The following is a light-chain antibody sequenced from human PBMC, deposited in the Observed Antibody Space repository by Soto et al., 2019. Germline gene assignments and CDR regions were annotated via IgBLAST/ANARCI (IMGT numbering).Light chain of an antibody. J-gene: IGKJ5*01. CDR3: KQRSNWPIT. CDR2: DAS. V-gene: IGKV3-11*01. Sequence: EIVLTQSPATLSLSPGERATLSCRASQSVSSYLAWYQQKPGQAPRLLIYDASNRATGIQARFSGSGSGTDFTLTISSLEPEDFAVYYCKQRSNWPITVGQGTRLEIK. CDR1: QSVSSY.